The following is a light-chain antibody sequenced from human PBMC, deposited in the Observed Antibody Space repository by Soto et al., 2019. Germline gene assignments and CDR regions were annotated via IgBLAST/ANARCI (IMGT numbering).Light chain of an antibody. V-gene: IGKV3-15*01. J-gene: IGKJ2*01. CDR3: QQYTNWPYT. CDR2: GAS. CDR1: QALGKN. Sequence: IMMMQSPATLSVSPRERAHLSCRASQALGKNLTWYQHKPGQAPRLLIYGASTRATGVPVRFSGSGSETEFTLSISSLQSDDLAVYYCQQYTNWPYTFGQGTKLEIE.